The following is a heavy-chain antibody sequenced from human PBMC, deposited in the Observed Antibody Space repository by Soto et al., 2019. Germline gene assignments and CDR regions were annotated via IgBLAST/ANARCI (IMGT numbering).Heavy chain of an antibody. CDR3: ARDAGYCSPSRCSPDAFDI. D-gene: IGHD2-2*01. CDR2: ISFDGTKT. J-gene: IGHJ3*02. CDR1: GFTFSTYV. V-gene: IGHV3-30-3*01. Sequence: QVQLVESGGGAVQPGRSLRLSCAASGFTFSTYVMHWVRQAPGKGLEWVAVISFDGTKTQYAASVRGRVSISRDNSKNTLYMQLNSLRSDDTAVYYCARDAGYCSPSRCSPDAFDIWGLGTMVTVSS.